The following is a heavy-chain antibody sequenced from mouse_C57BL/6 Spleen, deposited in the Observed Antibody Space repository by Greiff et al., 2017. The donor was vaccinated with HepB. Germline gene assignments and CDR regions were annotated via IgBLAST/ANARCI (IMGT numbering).Heavy chain of an antibody. D-gene: IGHD2-1*01. CDR1: GYTFTDYN. CDR2: INPNNGGT. V-gene: IGHV1-18*01. CDR3: ARRDGNYVRPFAY. Sequence: VQLQQSGPELVKPGASVKIPCKASGYTFTDYNMDWVKQSHGKSLEWIGDINPNNGGTIYNQKFKGKATLTVDKSSSTAYMELRSLTSEDTAVYYCARRDGNYVRPFAYWGQGTLVTVSA. J-gene: IGHJ3*01.